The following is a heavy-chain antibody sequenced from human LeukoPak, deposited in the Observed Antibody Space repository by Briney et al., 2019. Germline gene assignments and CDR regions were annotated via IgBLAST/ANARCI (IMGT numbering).Heavy chain of an antibody. CDR1: GGTFSGYF. CDR3: ARLFGEPAAIIDS. CDR2: INHSGTT. D-gene: IGHD2-2*01. Sequence: SETLSLTCAVYGGTFSGYFWSWIRQPPGKRLEWIGEINHSGTTNYNPSFRSRVTISADTSKNQFSLRLSSLTAADTAVYYCARLFGEPAAIIDSWGRGTPVIVSS. J-gene: IGHJ4*02. V-gene: IGHV4-34*08.